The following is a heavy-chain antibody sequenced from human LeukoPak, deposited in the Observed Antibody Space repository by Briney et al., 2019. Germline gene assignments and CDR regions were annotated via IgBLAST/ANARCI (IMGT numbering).Heavy chain of an antibody. Sequence: ASVKVSCKASGGTFSSYAISWVRQAPGQGLEWMVRIIPILGIANYAQKFQGRVTITADKSTSTAYMELSSLRSEDTAVYYCARMGYCSSTGCSLGIAAANYYYYGMDVWGQGTTVTVSS. CDR3: ARMGYCSSTGCSLGIAAANYYYYGMDV. V-gene: IGHV1-69*04. J-gene: IGHJ6*02. CDR1: GGTFSSYA. CDR2: IIPILGIA. D-gene: IGHD2-2*01.